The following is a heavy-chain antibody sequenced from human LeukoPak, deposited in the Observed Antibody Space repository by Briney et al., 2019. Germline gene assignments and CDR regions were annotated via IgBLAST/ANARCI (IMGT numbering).Heavy chain of an antibody. J-gene: IGHJ4*02. CDR2: ISAYNGNT. CDR1: GYTFTTYT. CDR3: ARALGYSSGWYVFDY. Sequence: ASLKVSCTASGYTFTTYTVGWVRQTPGQGLEWMGWISAYNGNTDYAQKSQSRVTSTTDTSTSTAYMERRRLRSDDRAMYYGARALGYSSGWYVFDYWGQGTLVTVSS. V-gene: IGHV1-18*01. D-gene: IGHD6-19*01.